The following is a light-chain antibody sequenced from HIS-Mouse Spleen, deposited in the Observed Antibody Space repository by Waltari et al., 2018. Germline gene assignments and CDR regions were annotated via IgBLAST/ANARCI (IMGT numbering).Light chain of an antibody. CDR3: QVWASSSDHVV. J-gene: IGLJ2*01. Sequence: SYVLTQPPSVSVAPGKTARITCGGNNIGSKSVHWYQQKPGQAPVLVVYGDSDRPSGVPGRFSGSNSGNTATLTISRVEAGDEADYYCQVWASSSDHVVFGGGTKLPVL. CDR1: NIGSKS. V-gene: IGLV3-21*03. CDR2: GDS.